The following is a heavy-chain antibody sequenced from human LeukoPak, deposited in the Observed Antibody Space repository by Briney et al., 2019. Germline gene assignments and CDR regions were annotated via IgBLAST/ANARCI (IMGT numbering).Heavy chain of an antibody. CDR1: GGSFSGYY. D-gene: IGHD3-10*01. V-gene: IGHV4-34*01. CDR3: ARDLVTMVRGVMGH. CDR2: INHSGST. Sequence: SETLSLTCAVYGGSFSGYYWSWIRQPPGKGLEWIGEINHSGSTNYNPSLKSRVTISVDTSKNQFSLKLSSVTAADTAVYYCARDLVTMVRGVMGHWGQGTLVTVSS. J-gene: IGHJ4*02.